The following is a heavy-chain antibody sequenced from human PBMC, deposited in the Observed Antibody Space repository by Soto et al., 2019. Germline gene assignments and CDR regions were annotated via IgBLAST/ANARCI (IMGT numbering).Heavy chain of an antibody. CDR3: AGGDYGTGGYSFPDLVYGCQSTGVIASSDS. Sequence: HEHLVQSGAEVKRPGASLKVSCKASGYSFTGYYIHWVRQAPGQGLEWMGWINPDSGATNYAQNFQGRVTLTSDTSISTASMALTSLTPDDTAVYYCAGGDYGTGGYSFPDLVYGCQSTGVIASSDS. CDR1: GYSFTGYY. J-gene: IGHJ5*01. D-gene: IGHD2-8*01. CDR2: INPDSGAT. V-gene: IGHV1-2*02.